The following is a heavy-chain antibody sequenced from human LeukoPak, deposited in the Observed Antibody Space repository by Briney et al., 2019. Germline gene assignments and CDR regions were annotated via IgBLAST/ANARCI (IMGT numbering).Heavy chain of an antibody. CDR2: MNPNSGNT. D-gene: IGHD2-15*01. CDR1: GYTFTSYD. CDR3: ARRHPDIVHTPYYYYGMDV. J-gene: IGHJ6*02. V-gene: IGHV1-8*01. Sequence: GASVKVSCKASGYTFTSYDINWVRQATGQGLEWMGWMNPNSGNTGYAQKFQGRVTMTRNTSISTAYMELSSLRSEDTAVYYCARRHPDIVHTPYYYYGMDVWGQGTTVTVSS.